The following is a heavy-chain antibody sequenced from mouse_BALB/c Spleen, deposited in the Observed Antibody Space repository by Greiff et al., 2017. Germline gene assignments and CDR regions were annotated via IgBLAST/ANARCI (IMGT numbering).Heavy chain of an antibody. V-gene: IGHV5-6-2*01. CDR1: GFTFSSYY. CDR2: INSNGGST. CDR3: ARQRGNYEGWYFDV. J-gene: IGHJ1*01. Sequence: EVNVVESGGGLVKLGGSLKLSCAASGFTFSSYYMSWVRQTPEKRLELVAAINSNGGSTYYPDTVKGRFTISRDNAKNTLYLQMSSLKSEDTALYYCARQRGNYEGWYFDVWGAGTTVTVSS. D-gene: IGHD2-1*01.